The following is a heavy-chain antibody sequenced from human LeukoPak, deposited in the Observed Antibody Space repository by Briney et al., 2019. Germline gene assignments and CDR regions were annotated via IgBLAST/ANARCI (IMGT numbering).Heavy chain of an antibody. CDR3: ARDRGYSSSWYERGNWFDP. V-gene: IGHV3-23*01. J-gene: IGHJ5*02. CDR1: GFTFSNFA. CDR2: ITGYGAT. D-gene: IGHD6-13*01. Sequence: GGSLRLSCAASGFTFSNFAMMWVRQAPGTGLQWVSTITGYGATFYADSVRGRFTIFRDTSMNTLFLQMNSLGAEDTAVYYCARDRGYSSSWYERGNWFDPWGQGALVTVSS.